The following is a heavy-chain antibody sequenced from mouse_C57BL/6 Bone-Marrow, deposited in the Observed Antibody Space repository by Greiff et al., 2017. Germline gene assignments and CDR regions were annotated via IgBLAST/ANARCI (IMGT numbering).Heavy chain of an antibody. CDR1: GYTFTEYT. CDR2: FYPGSGSI. D-gene: IGHD1-1*01. V-gene: IGHV1-62-2*01. Sequence: VKLMESGAELVKPGASVKLSCKASGYTFTEYTIHWVKQRSGQGLEWIGWFYPGSGSIKYNEKFKDKATLTADKSSSTVYMELSRLTSEYSAVYFCARHEGRKYYGSRAWFAYWGQGTLVTVSA. J-gene: IGHJ3*01. CDR3: ARHEGRKYYGSRAWFAY.